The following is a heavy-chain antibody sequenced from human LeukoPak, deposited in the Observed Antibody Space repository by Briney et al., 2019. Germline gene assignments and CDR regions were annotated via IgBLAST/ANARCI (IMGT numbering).Heavy chain of an antibody. CDR1: GFTFTTHW. J-gene: IGHJ6*02. V-gene: IGHV3-74*01. Sequence: GGSLRLSCGASGFTFTTHWIHWARQAPGKGLVWVSRIKPDGSDTNYADSVKGRFTISRDNAKNTVYLQMNSLRAEDTAVYYCAKRLRGTSIDYYYYYGMDVWGQGTTVTVSS. CDR2: IKPDGSDT. D-gene: IGHD1-26*01. CDR3: AKRLRGTSIDYYYYYGMDV.